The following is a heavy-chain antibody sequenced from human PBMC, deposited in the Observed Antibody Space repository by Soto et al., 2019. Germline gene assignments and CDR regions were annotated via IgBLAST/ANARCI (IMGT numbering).Heavy chain of an antibody. J-gene: IGHJ6*02. CDR1: GFTFTTYA. CDR3: ARGGAMGAALSFGMDV. D-gene: IGHD1-26*01. V-gene: IGHV3-33*01. CDR2: IYYDGSAE. Sequence: PGGSLRLSCAASGFTFTTYAMHWVRQAPCKGLEWVALIYYDGSAEYYADSGKGRFTISRDDSKNTIYLQMNNLRGDDPGVYYCARGGAMGAALSFGMDVWGQGTTVTVSS.